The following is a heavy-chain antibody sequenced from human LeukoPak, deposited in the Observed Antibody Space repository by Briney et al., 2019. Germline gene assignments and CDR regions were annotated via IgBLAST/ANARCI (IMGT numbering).Heavy chain of an antibody. CDR3: AKAAVPGTKYYFDS. D-gene: IGHD2-8*01. Sequence: GGSLRLSCAASGFTFSSYAMGWVRQAPGKGLGWGSSISGGGSSPHYADSVKGRFTISRDRYKDTLYLQMNTLRAEDTALYYCAKAAVPGTKYYFDSWGQGTLVTVSS. CDR2: ISGGGSSP. V-gene: IGHV3-23*01. J-gene: IGHJ4*02. CDR1: GFTFSSYA.